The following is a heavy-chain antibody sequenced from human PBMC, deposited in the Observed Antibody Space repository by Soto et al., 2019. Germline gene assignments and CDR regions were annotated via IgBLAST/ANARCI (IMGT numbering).Heavy chain of an antibody. Sequence: SVKVSCKASGGTFSSYAISWVRQAPGQGLEWMGGIIPIFGTANYAQKFQGRVTITADESTSTAYMELSSLRSEDTAVYYCARAIKIRNTVATTPWGILFDYWGQGTLVTVSS. V-gene: IGHV1-69*13. CDR1: GGTFSSYA. CDR2: IIPIFGTA. CDR3: ARAIKIRNTVATTPWGILFDY. J-gene: IGHJ4*02. D-gene: IGHD5-12*01.